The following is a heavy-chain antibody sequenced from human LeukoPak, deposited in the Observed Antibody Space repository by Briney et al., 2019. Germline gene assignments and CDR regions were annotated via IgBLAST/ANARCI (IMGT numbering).Heavy chain of an antibody. V-gene: IGHV3-23*01. CDR1: GFTFSNYA. Sequence: PGASLRLSRGASGFTFSNYAMNWVRQVPGKGLEWVASISGSGGTTYYTDSVKGRFTISRDKTKNILYLQMNSLSAEDTAVYYCAKDKQLVLGACDYWGQGTLVTVSS. D-gene: IGHD6-6*01. CDR2: ISGSGGTT. J-gene: IGHJ4*02. CDR3: AKDKQLVLGACDY.